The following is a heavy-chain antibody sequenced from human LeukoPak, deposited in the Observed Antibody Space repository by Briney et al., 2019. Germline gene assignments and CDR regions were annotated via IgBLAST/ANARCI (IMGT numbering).Heavy chain of an antibody. V-gene: IGHV3-48*03. J-gene: IGHJ5*02. D-gene: IGHD6-19*01. Sequence: GGSLRLSCAVSGFSFSIYEMHWVRQAPGKGLEWVSTIGSTGDTTHHADSVKGRFTISRDNAQNSLYLQMNNLRADDTAVYYCATLSVASSDVDHWGQGTLVTVSS. CDR2: IGSTGDTT. CDR1: GFSFSIYE. CDR3: ATLSVASSDVDH.